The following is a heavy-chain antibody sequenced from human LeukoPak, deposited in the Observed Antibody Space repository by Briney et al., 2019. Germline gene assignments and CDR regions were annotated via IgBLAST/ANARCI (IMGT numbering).Heavy chain of an antibody. J-gene: IGHJ6*03. CDR1: GFTFSSYS. D-gene: IGHD6-6*01. CDR2: ISGSGGST. Sequence: GGSLRLSCAASGFTFSSYSMNWVRQAPGKGLEWVSAISGSGGSTYYADSVKGRFTISRDNSKNTLYLQMNSLRAEDTAVYYCTYSSSPLFSYYYYMDVWGKGTTVTVSS. CDR3: TYSSSPLFSYYYYMDV. V-gene: IGHV3-23*01.